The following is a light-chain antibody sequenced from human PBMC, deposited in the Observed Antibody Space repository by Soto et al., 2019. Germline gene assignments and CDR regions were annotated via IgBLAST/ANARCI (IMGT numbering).Light chain of an antibody. V-gene: IGKV3-15*01. J-gene: IGKJ1*01. CDR2: RAS. Sequence: EIVLTQSPGTLSFSPGERATLSCRASQTVTNRYLAWYQQRPGQAPRLLIYRASTRATGIPARFSGSGSGTEFTLTISSLQSEDFTVYSCLQYHNLWAFGQGTKVDIK. CDR3: LQYHNLWA. CDR1: QTVTNRY.